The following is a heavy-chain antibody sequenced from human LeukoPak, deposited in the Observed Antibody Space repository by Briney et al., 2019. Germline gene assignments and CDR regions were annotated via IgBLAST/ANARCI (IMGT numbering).Heavy chain of an antibody. V-gene: IGHV1-2*02. CDR1: GYTFSCHH. J-gene: IGHJ4*02. CDR3: SRDGASGSNMASDY. D-gene: IGHD1-26*01. CDR2: ILRNSGGT. Sequence: GDSVKVSCKASGYTFSCHHMHWVRQAPGQGLEWMGWILRNSGGTHYGQKFQGRVTMTGDTSINTAYIELTRLTLDDTAVYYCSRDGASGSNMASDYWGQGTLVTVSS.